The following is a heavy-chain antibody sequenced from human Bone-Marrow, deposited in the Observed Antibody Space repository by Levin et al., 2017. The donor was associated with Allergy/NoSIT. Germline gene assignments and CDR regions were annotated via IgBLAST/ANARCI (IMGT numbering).Heavy chain of an antibody. Sequence: GESLKISCATSGFTFINAWMNWVRQAPGKGLEWVGRIKDRADGGATDYAALVKGRFTISRDDSKNTVYLQMNSLKTEDTAVYYCATEVDLEAATDYWGQGTLVTVSS. CDR2: IKDRADGGAT. V-gene: IGHV3-15*01. D-gene: IGHD2-2*03. J-gene: IGHJ4*02. CDR3: ATEVDLEAATDY. CDR1: GFTFINAW.